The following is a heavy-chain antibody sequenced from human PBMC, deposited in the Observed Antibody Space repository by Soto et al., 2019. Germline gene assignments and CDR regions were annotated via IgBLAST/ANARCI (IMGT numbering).Heavy chain of an antibody. CDR1: GYAFTTYG. CDR3: TRGRNGDY. D-gene: IGHD1-1*01. Sequence: QVPLVQSGAEVKKPGASVKVSCKGSGYAFTTYGITRVRQAPGQGLEWMGWISAHNGNTNYAQKLQGRVTVTRDTSTSTAYMELRSLRPDDTAVYYWTRGRNGDYWGQGAHVTGSS. J-gene: IGHJ4*02. V-gene: IGHV1-18*01. CDR2: ISAHNGNT.